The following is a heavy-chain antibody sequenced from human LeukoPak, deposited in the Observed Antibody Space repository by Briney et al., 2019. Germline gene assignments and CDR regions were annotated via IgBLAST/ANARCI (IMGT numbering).Heavy chain of an antibody. CDR2: ISYDGSNK. CDR3: ARDREYGSGLFDY. V-gene: IGHV3-30*04. CDR1: GFTFSSYA. D-gene: IGHD3-10*01. Sequence: GRSLRLSCAASGFTFSSYAMHWVRQAPGKGLEWVAVISYDGSNKCYADSVKGRFTISRDNSKNTLYLQMNSLRAEDTAVYYCARDREYGSGLFDYWGQGTLVTVSS. J-gene: IGHJ4*02.